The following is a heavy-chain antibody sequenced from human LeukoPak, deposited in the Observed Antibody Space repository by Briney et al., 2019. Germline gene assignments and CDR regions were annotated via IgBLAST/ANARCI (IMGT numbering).Heavy chain of an antibody. CDR1: GFTFSSYW. J-gene: IGHJ4*02. CDR3: ARGYDFWSGLVRGQYHYFDY. Sequence: HPGGSLRLSCAASGFTFSSYWMSWVRQAPGKGLEWVANIKQDGSEKYYVDSVKGRFTISRDNAKNSLYLQMNSLRAEDTAVYYCARGYDFWSGLVRGQYHYFDYWGQGTLVTVSS. D-gene: IGHD3-3*01. V-gene: IGHV3-7*01. CDR2: IKQDGSEK.